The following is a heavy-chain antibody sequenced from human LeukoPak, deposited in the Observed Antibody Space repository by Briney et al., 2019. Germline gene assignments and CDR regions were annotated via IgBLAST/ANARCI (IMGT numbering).Heavy chain of an antibody. V-gene: IGHV4-38-2*02. CDR2: IYHSGNT. CDR1: GYSISSAYY. D-gene: IGHD5-18*01. J-gene: IGHJ4*02. CDR3: ARERYSYGLGY. Sequence: SETLSLTCTVSGYSISSAYYWGWIRQPPGKGLEWIGSIYHSGNTYYNPSLKSRVTISVDTSKNQFSLKLSSVTAADTAVYYCARERYSYGLGYWGQGTLVTVSS.